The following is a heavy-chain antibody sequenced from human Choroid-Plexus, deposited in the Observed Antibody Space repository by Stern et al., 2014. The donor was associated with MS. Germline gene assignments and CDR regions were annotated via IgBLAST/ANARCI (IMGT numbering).Heavy chain of an antibody. CDR1: GFTFSNFG. D-gene: IGHD2-15*01. CDR2: IAYDGSDK. J-gene: IGHJ4*02. CDR3: AKDRQWSTYFFDY. Sequence: QVQLVESGGGVAQPGRPLILSCAASGFTFSNFGMHWVRQAPGKGLEWVALIAYDGSDKYYADSVKDRFTILRDKSKNSLYMHMNSLRAEDTAVYYCAKDRQWSTYFFDYWGQGSLVTVSS. V-gene: IGHV3-30*18.